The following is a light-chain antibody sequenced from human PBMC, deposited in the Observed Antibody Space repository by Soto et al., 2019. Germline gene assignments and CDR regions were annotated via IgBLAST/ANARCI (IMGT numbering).Light chain of an antibody. CDR2: GAS. CDR3: QQYNNWPQT. Sequence: NVLTQSPGTLSLSPGDRASLSCRASPSVPNYVAWYQQKPGQAPRLLIYGASTRATDIPARFSGSGSGTEFTLTISSLQSEDFAEYHCQQYNNWPQTFGQGTKVDIK. CDR1: PSVPNY. J-gene: IGKJ1*01. V-gene: IGKV3-15*01.